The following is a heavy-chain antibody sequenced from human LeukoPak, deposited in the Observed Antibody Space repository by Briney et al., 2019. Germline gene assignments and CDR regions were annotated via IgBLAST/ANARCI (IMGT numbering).Heavy chain of an antibody. CDR1: GGSISSGSYY. V-gene: IGHV4-61*02. D-gene: IGHD3-16*02. Sequence: ASETLSLTCTVSGGSISSGSYYWSWIRQPAGKGLEWIGRIYTSGSTNYNPSLKSRVTISVDTSKNQFSLKLSSVTAADTAVYYCARVVVWGSYRNPLTYYFDYWGQGTLVTVSS. CDR2: IYTSGST. CDR3: ARVVVWGSYRNPLTYYFDY. J-gene: IGHJ4*02.